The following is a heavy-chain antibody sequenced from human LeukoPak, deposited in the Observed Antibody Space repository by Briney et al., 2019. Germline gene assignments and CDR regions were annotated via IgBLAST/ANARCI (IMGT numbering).Heavy chain of an antibody. Sequence: PGGSLRLSCAASGFTFSSYAMHWVRQAPGKGLEWVAVISYVGSNKYYADSVKGRFTISRDNSKNTLYLQMNSLRAEDTAVYYCARDRIVGATNFDYWGQGTLVTVSS. CDR2: ISYVGSNK. J-gene: IGHJ4*02. D-gene: IGHD1-26*01. CDR1: GFTFSSYA. V-gene: IGHV3-30*04. CDR3: ARDRIVGATNFDY.